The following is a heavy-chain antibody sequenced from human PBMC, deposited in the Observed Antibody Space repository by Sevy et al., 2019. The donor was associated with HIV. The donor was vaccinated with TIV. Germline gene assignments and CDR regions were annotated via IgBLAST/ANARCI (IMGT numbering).Heavy chain of an antibody. CDR2: IYGSGGIT. Sequence: GGSLRLSCAVSVFTFSNYAMNWVRQAPGKGLEWVSTIYGSGGITYYADSVRGRFTISRDNSKNTLYLQMNSLRAEDTAVYYCAGGRYDSSGSFDAFDIWGQGTGVTVSS. D-gene: IGHD3-22*01. J-gene: IGHJ3*02. CDR1: VFTFSNYA. V-gene: IGHV3-23*01. CDR3: AGGRYDSSGSFDAFDI.